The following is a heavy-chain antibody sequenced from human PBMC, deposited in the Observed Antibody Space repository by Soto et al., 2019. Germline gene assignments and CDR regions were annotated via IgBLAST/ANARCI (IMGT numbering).Heavy chain of an antibody. V-gene: IGHV3-30-3*01. Sequence: GGSLRLSCAASGFTFSSYAMHWVRQAPGKGLEWVAVISYDGSNKYYADSVKGRFTISRDNSKNTLYLQMNSLRAEDTAVYYCGRLGERAGYMVRGVNGMDVWGQGTTVTVSS. CDR2: ISYDGSNK. CDR1: GFTFSSYA. CDR3: GRLGERAGYMVRGVNGMDV. D-gene: IGHD3-10*01. J-gene: IGHJ6*02.